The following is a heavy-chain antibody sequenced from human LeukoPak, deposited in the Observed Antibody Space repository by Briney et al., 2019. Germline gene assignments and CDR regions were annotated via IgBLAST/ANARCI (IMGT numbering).Heavy chain of an antibody. CDR2: ISSSGSTI. CDR1: GFTVSSNY. Sequence: KSGGSLRLSCAASGFTVSSNYMSWVRQAPGKGLEWVSYISSSGSTIYYADSVKGRFTISRDNAKNSLYLQMNSLRAEDTAVYYCARGGTLEYFQRWGQGTLVTVSS. J-gene: IGHJ1*01. CDR3: ARGGTLEYFQR. V-gene: IGHV3-11*04.